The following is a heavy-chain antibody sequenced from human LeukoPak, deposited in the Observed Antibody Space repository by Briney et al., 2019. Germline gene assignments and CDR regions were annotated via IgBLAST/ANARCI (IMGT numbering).Heavy chain of an antibody. Sequence: KSSETLSLTCTVSGGSISSYYWSWIRQPPGKGLEWIGYIYYGGSTNYNPSLKSRVTISVDTSKNQFSLKLSSVTAADTAVYYCARGKEYQLMGGYGMDVWGQGTTVTVSS. CDR1: GGSISSYY. CDR3: ARGKEYQLMGGYGMDV. CDR2: IYYGGST. D-gene: IGHD2-2*01. V-gene: IGHV4-59*08. J-gene: IGHJ6*02.